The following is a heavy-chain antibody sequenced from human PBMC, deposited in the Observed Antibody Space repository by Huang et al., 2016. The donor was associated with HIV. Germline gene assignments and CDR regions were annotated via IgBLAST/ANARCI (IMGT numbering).Heavy chain of an antibody. D-gene: IGHD4-17*01. CDR1: GLTFSSYG. Sequence: QVQLVESGGGVVQPGGSLRLSCAASGLTFSSYGMHWVRQAPGKGLEWVAFIRFDGSGKYYADSVKGRFTISRDKSKTTLYLQMNSLRAEDTAVYYCAREGSVFKYYGDYVDYFDYWGQGTLVTVSS. V-gene: IGHV3-30*02. CDR3: AREGSVFKYYGDYVDYFDY. J-gene: IGHJ4*02. CDR2: IRFDGSGK.